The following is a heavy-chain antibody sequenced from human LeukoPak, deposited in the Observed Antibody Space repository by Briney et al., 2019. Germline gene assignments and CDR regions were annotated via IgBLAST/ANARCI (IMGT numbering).Heavy chain of an antibody. J-gene: IGHJ4*02. Sequence: PSETLSLTCTVSGSSISSYYWSWIRQPPGKGLEWIGYIYYSGSTNYNPSLKSRVTISVDTSKNQFSLKLSSVTSADTAMYYCARVYGDYVDHWGQGTLVTVSS. CDR1: GSSISSYY. CDR2: IYYSGST. D-gene: IGHD4-17*01. CDR3: ARVYGDYVDH. V-gene: IGHV4-59*08.